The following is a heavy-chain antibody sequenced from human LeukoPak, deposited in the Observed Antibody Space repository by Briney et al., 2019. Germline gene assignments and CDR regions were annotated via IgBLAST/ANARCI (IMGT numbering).Heavy chain of an antibody. CDR2: IIPIFGTA. V-gene: IGHV1-69*05. CDR3: ARVGNYDFWSGSAPYFGY. CDR1: GGTFSSYA. J-gene: IGHJ4*02. Sequence: SVKVSCKASGGTFSSYAISWVRQAPGQGLEWMGGIIPIFGTANYAQKFQGRVTITTDESTSTAYMELSSLRSEDTAVYYCARVGNYDFWSGSAPYFGYWGQGTLVTVSS. D-gene: IGHD3-3*01.